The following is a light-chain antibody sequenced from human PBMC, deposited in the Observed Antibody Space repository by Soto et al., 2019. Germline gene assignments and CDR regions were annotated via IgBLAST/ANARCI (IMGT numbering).Light chain of an antibody. J-gene: IGKJ4*01. V-gene: IGKV1-33*01. CDR2: DAS. CDR3: QQYDKRPSLT. Sequence: DIQMTQSPSSLSASVGDRVTITCQASQDISNYLNWYQQKPGKATKLLIYDASNLETGVQSRFSGSESGTDFTFTISSLQPEDIATYYCQQYDKRPSLTFCGGTKGEI. CDR1: QDISNY.